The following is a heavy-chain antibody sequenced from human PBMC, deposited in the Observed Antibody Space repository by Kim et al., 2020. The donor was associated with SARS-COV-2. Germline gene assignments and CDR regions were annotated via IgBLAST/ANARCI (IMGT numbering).Heavy chain of an antibody. V-gene: IGHV3-74*01. CDR2: T. Sequence: TTYADSAKGRFTISRDNAKNTLYLQMNSLRAEDTAVYYCTRGVYYHMDVWGQGTPVIVSS. CDR3: TRGVYYHMDV. J-gene: IGHJ6*02.